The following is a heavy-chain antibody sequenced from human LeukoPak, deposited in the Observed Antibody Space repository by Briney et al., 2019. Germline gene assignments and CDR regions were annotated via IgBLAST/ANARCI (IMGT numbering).Heavy chain of an antibody. V-gene: IGHV1-2*02. CDR3: ARGVGYYDSSGYYAGVDDAFDI. Sequence: ASVKVSCKASGYTFTGYYMHWVRQAPGQGLEWMGWINPNSGGTNYAQKFQGRVTMTRDTSISTAYMELGRLRSDDTAVYYCARGVGYYDSSGYYAGVDDAFDIWGQGTMVTVSS. CDR2: INPNSGGT. CDR1: GYTFTGYY. J-gene: IGHJ3*02. D-gene: IGHD3-22*01.